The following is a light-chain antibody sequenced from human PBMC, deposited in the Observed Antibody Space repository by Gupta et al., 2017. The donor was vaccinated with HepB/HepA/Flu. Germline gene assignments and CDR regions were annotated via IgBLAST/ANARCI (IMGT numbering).Light chain of an antibody. CDR2: DAS. J-gene: IGKJ4*01. Sequence: EIVLTQSPATLSLSPGERATLSCRASQSVSSYLAWYQQKPGQAPRLLIYDASNRATGIPARFSGSGGGTDFTLTISSREPEDFEVYYCQQRSNWHPPLTFGGGTKVEIK. CDR1: QSVSSY. V-gene: IGKV3-11*01. CDR3: QQRSNWHPPLT.